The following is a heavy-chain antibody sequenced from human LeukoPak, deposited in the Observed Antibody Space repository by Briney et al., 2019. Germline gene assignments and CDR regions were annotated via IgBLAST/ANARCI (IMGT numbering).Heavy chain of an antibody. CDR3: ARDHYDFWSGYPSLMDYYYYGMDV. CDR1: GGSISSYY. CDR2: IYYSGRT. J-gene: IGHJ6*02. D-gene: IGHD3-3*01. Sequence: SETLSLTCTVSGGSISSYYWSWIRQPPGKGLEWIGYIYYSGRTNYNPSPKSRVTMSVDTSKSQFSLKLSSVSAADTAVYYCARDHYDFWSGYPSLMDYYYYGMDVWGQGTTVTVSS. V-gene: IGHV4-59*01.